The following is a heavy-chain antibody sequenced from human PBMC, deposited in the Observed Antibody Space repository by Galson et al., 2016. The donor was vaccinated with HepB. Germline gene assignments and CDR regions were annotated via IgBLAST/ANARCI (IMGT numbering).Heavy chain of an antibody. D-gene: IGHD2-21*01. CDR3: ARDVVVGGGRDTSTYHKPYNWFDP. V-gene: IGHV4-61*01. Sequence: SETLSLTCTVSGASVTSDTFSWGWIRQPPGKGLEWIGHIYYSGSTTYNPSLKSRVTISVDTSKNQFSLRLTSVTAADTAVYYCARDVVVGGGRDTSTYHKPYNWFDPWGQGTLVTVSS. CDR1: GASVTSDTFS. J-gene: IGHJ5*02. CDR2: IYYSGST.